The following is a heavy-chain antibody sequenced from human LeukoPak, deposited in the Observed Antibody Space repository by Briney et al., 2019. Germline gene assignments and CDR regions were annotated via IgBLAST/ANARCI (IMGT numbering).Heavy chain of an antibody. Sequence: PGGSLRLSCAASGSTLSFYSMNWVRQAPGRGLEWISHISVSGSSIHYAESVKGRFTISRDSAKNSLYLQMNSLRAEDTAVYYCSTAKFDYWGQGTLLTVSS. CDR2: ISVSGSSI. V-gene: IGHV3-48*01. J-gene: IGHJ4*02. CDR3: STAKFDY. CDR1: GSTLSFYS.